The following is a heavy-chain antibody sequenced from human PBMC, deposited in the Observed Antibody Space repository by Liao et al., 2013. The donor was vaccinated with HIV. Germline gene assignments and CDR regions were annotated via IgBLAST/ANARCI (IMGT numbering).Heavy chain of an antibody. CDR1: GGSMSGYY. CDR3: ARVSTAVSVAGSFDY. D-gene: IGHD6-19*01. J-gene: IGHJ4*02. V-gene: IGHV4-4*07. Sequence: QVQLQESGPGLVKPSETLSLTCSVSGGSMSGYYWSWIRQPAGKGLEWIGRIYSTGSTNYNPSLKSRVTMSVDTSKKQFSLKLSSVTAADTAVYYCARVSTAVSVAGSFDYWGQGTLVTVSS. CDR2: IYSTGST.